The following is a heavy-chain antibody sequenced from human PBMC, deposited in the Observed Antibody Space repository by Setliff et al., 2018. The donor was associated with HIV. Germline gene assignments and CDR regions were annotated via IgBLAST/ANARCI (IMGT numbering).Heavy chain of an antibody. CDR3: ARGLIAYCGGDCYSPYNWFDP. J-gene: IGHJ5*02. V-gene: IGHV1-2*02. Sequence: GASVKVSCKASGYTFTGYYMHWVRQAPGQGLEWMGWINPNHGGTNDAQKFQGRVTMTTDTSTSTAYMELSSLRSEDTAVYYCARGLIAYCGGDCYSPYNWFDPWGQGTLVTVSS. CDR2: INPNHGGT. D-gene: IGHD2-21*02. CDR1: GYTFTGYY.